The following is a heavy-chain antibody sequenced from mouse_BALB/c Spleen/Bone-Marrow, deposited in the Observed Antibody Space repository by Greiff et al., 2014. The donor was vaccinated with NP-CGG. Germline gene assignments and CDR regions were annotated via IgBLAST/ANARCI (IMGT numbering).Heavy chain of an antibody. CDR2: INPSTGYT. V-gene: IGHV1-7*01. CDR1: GYTFTSYW. CDR3: ARGYYGSSLVY. J-gene: IGHJ3*01. Sequence: AQLQQSGAELAKPGASVKMSCKASGYTFTSYWMHWVKQRPGQGLEWIGYINPSTGYTEYNQKFKDKATLTADKSSSTAYMQLSSLTSEDSAVYYCARGYYGSSLVYWGQGTLVTVSA. D-gene: IGHD1-1*01.